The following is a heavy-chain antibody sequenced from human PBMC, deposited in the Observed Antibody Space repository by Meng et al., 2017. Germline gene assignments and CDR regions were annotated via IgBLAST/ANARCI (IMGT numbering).Heavy chain of an antibody. J-gene: IGHJ4*02. CDR1: GFSFSDYW. Sequence: LTCAASGFSFSDYWMTWVRQAPGEGLEWVANIGPDGSEKNYVDSVTGRFTISRDNANKAVYLHMNSLTAEDTTMYYCARLARSPEYWGQGTLVTVSS. CDR2: IGPDGSEK. CDR3: ARLARSPEY. D-gene: IGHD1-14*01. V-gene: IGHV3-7*01.